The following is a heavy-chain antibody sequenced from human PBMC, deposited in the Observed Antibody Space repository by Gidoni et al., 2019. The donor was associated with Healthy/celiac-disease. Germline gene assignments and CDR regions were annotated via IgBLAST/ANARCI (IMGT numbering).Heavy chain of an antibody. V-gene: IGHV3-33*01. Sequence: QVQLVESGGGVVQPGRSLRLSCAASGFTFSSYGMHWVRQAPGKGLEWVAVIWYDGSNKYYADSVKGRFTISRDNSKNTLYLQMNSLRAKDTAVYYCARDLRLVGFDYWGQGTLVTVSS. J-gene: IGHJ4*02. CDR2: IWYDGSNK. D-gene: IGHD2-8*02. CDR3: ARDLRLVGFDY. CDR1: GFTFSSYG.